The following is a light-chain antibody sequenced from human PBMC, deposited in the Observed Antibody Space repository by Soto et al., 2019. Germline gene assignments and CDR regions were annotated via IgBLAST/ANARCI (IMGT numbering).Light chain of an antibody. CDR2: AAS. J-gene: IGKJ1*01. Sequence: DIQMTQSPSSLSASVGDRVTITCRASQSISSYLNWYQQKPGKAPKLLIYAASSLQSGVPSRFSGRGSESDFTLTISSLQPEDFATYYCKQSYSTWTFGQGTKVEIK. CDR1: QSISSY. V-gene: IGKV1-39*01. CDR3: KQSYSTWT.